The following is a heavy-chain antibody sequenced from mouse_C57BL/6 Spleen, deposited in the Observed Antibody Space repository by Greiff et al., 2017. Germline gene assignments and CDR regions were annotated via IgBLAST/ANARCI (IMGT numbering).Heavy chain of an antibody. V-gene: IGHV1-64*01. CDR2: IHPNSGST. D-gene: IGHD4-1*01. J-gene: IGHJ4*01. CDR3: ARGDWDGDYYAMDY. Sequence: QVQLQQPGAELVKPGASVKLSCKASGYTFTSYWMHWVKQRPGQGLEWIGMIHPNSGSTNYNEKFKSKATLTVDKSSSTAYMQLSSLTSEDSAVYYCARGDWDGDYYAMDYWGQGTSVTVSS. CDR1: GYTFTSYW.